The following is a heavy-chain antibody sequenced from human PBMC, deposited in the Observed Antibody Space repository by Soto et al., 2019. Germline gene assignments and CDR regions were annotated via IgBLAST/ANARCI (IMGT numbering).Heavy chain of an antibody. CDR1: GFTFSSYA. CDR2: ISGSGGST. CDR3: AKDPDYDAYYYMDV. V-gene: IGHV3-23*01. D-gene: IGHD4-17*01. Sequence: EVQLLESGGGLVQPGGSLRLSCAASGFTFSSYAMSWVRQAPGKGLEWVSAISGSGGSTYYADSVKGRFTISRDNSKNQLYLQMNSVRAEDTAVYYCAKDPDYDAYYYMDVWGKGTTVTVSS. J-gene: IGHJ6*03.